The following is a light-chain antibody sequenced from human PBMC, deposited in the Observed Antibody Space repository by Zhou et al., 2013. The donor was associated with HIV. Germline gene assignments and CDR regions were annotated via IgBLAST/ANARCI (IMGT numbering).Light chain of an antibody. V-gene: IGKV3-11*01. CDR3: QQRSNWPPMYT. Sequence: PGERATLSCRASQSVSRYLAWYQQKPGLAPRLLIYDASNRATGIPARFSGSGSGTDFTLTIGSLEPEDFAVYYCQQRSNWPPMYTFGQGTKLEIK. J-gene: IGKJ2*01. CDR1: QSVSRY. CDR2: DAS.